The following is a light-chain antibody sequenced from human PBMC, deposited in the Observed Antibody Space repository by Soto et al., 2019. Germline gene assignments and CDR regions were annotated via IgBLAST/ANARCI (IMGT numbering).Light chain of an antibody. CDR1: QSVNSD. Sequence: EIVLTQSPATLSVSPGNRATLSCRASQSVNSDLAWYQQKPGQAPRLLIYGASTRATGTPTRFSGSGSGTEFTLTISSLQSEDFAVYFCQQYNNWPPYTFCQGTKLEIK. CDR2: GAS. CDR3: QQYNNWPPYT. J-gene: IGKJ2*01. V-gene: IGKV3-15*01.